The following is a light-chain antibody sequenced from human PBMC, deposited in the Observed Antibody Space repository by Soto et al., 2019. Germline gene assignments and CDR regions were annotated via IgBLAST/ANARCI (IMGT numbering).Light chain of an antibody. CDR2: HAS. V-gene: IGKV3-15*01. Sequence: EIVMTQSPATLSVSPGERATLSCRASQSVSSNLAWYQQQPGQAPRLLIYHASTRATGIPARFSGRGSGTEFTLTISSLQSEDFAVYYCQHYNKWPLTFGGGTKVEIK. J-gene: IGKJ4*01. CDR3: QHYNKWPLT. CDR1: QSVSSN.